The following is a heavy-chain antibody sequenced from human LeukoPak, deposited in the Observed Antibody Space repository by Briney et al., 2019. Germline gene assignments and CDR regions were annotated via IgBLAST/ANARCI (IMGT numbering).Heavy chain of an antibody. CDR3: ARVVPYYYDSSGYYLDY. D-gene: IGHD3-22*01. V-gene: IGHV4-39*07. CDR1: GGSISSSSYY. Sequence: SETLSLTCTVSGGSISSSSYYWGWIRQPPGKGLEWIGSIYYSGSTYYNPSLKSRVTISVDTSKNQFSLKLSSVTAADTAVYYCARVVPYYYDSSGYYLDYWGQGTLVTVSS. CDR2: IYYSGST. J-gene: IGHJ4*02.